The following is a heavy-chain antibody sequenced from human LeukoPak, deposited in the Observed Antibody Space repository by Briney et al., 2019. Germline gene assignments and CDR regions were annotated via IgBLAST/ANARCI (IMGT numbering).Heavy chain of an antibody. J-gene: IGHJ4*02. D-gene: IGHD2-2*01. Sequence: GASVKVSCKASGYTFTGYYMHWVRQAPGQGLEWMGWINPNSGGTNYAQKFQGRVTMTRDTSISTAYMELSRLRSDDTAVYYCARANIVVVPAAMLYFDYWGQGTLVTVSS. CDR2: INPNSGGT. V-gene: IGHV1-2*02. CDR1: GYTFTGYY. CDR3: ARANIVVVPAAMLYFDY.